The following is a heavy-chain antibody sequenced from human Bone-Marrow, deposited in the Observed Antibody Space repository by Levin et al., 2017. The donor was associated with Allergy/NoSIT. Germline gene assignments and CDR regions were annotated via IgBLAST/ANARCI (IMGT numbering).Heavy chain of an antibody. V-gene: IGHV4-59*01. CDR1: GGSISSYY. CDR3: ARGSSGWFFDY. D-gene: IGHD6-19*01. CDR2: IYYSGST. J-gene: IGHJ4*02. Sequence: SETLSLTCTVSGGSISSYYWSWIRQPPGKGLEWIGYIYYSGSTNYNPSLKSRVTISVDTSKNQFSLKLSSVTAADTAVYYCARGSSGWFFDYWGQGTLVTVSS.